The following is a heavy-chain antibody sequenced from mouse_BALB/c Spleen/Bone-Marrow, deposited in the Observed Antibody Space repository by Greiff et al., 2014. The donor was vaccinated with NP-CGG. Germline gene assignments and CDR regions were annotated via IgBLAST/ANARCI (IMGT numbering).Heavy chain of an antibody. J-gene: IGHJ2*01. CDR2: INPSSGYT. V-gene: IGHV1-4*01. CDR3: ARRYYGSTFDY. D-gene: IGHD1-1*01. CDR1: GYTFTSYT. Sequence: VQVVESGAELARPGASVKMSCKASGYTFTSYTMHWVKQRPGQGLEWIGYINPSSGYTNYNQKFKDKATLTADKSSSTAYMQLSSLTSEGSAVYYCARRYYGSTFDYWGQGTTLTVSS.